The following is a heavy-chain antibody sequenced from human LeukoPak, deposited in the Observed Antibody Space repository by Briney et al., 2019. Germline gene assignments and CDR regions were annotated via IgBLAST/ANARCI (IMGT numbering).Heavy chain of an antibody. CDR2: ISGFGGST. Sequence: GGSLRLSCAASGFTFNNYAMNWVCQAPGKGLEWVSGISGFGGSTYYAPSVKGRLTISRDNFGNMLYLHLDSLRVEDTAIYYCARRSGSSWSSFDYWGQGALVTVSS. V-gene: IGHV3-23*01. D-gene: IGHD6-13*01. J-gene: IGHJ4*02. CDR3: ARRSGSSWSSFDY. CDR1: GFTFNNYA.